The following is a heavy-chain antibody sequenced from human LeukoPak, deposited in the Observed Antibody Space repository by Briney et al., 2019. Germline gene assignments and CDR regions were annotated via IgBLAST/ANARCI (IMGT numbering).Heavy chain of an antibody. Sequence: GGSLRLPCEASGLNFSNYGMSRVRQAPGKGLEWVAFIRYDGSNKYYADSVKGRFTISRDNSKNTLYLQMNSLRAEDTAVYYCAKDSVILRYFDWLNYYFDYWGQGTLVTVSS. CDR1: GLNFSNYG. CDR2: IRYDGSNK. CDR3: AKDSVILRYFDWLNYYFDY. D-gene: IGHD3-9*01. V-gene: IGHV3-30*02. J-gene: IGHJ4*02.